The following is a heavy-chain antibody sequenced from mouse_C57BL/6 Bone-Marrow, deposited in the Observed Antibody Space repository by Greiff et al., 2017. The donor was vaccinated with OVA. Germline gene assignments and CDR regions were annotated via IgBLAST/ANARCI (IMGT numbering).Heavy chain of an antibody. V-gene: IGHV1-82*01. CDR3: ARTGYYGSSWFAY. J-gene: IGHJ3*01. D-gene: IGHD1-1*01. CDR2: IYPGDGDT. Sequence: QVQLQQSGPELVKPGASVKISCKASGYVFSSSWMNWVKQRPGKGLEWIGRIYPGDGDTNYNGKFKGKATLTADKSSSTAYMQLSSLTSEDSAVYFCARTGYYGSSWFAYWGQGTLVTVSA. CDR1: GYVFSSSW.